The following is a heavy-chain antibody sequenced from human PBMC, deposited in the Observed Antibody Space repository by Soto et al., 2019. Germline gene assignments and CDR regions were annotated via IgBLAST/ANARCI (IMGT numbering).Heavy chain of an antibody. V-gene: IGHV1-18*01. CDR2: ISAYNGNT. D-gene: IGHD3-10*01. J-gene: IGHJ6*02. Sequence: ASVKVPCKASGYTFTSYCISWVRQAPGQGLEWMGWISAYNGNTNYAQKLQGRVTMTTDTSTSTAYMELRSLRSDDTAVYYCARDPFITMVRGVMDYYYGMDVWGQGTTVTVSS. CDR3: ARDPFITMVRGVMDYYYGMDV. CDR1: GYTFTSYC.